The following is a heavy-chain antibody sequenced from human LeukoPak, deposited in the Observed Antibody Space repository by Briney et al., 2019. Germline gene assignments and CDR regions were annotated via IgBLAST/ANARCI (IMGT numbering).Heavy chain of an antibody. CDR1: GGSISTYY. CDR3: ARRDSSSWYEGAFDP. J-gene: IGHJ5*02. D-gene: IGHD6-13*01. CDR2: IYYNGRT. V-gene: IGHV4-59*08. Sequence: PSETLSLTCTVSGGSISTYYWSWIRQPPGKGLEWIGYIYYNGRTNYNPSLKSRVTISVDTSKNQFSLKLSSVTAADTAVYYCARRDSSSWYEGAFDPWGQGTLVTVSS.